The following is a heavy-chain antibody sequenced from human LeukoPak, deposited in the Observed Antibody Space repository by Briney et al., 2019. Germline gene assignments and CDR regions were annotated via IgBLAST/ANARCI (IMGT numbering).Heavy chain of an antibody. J-gene: IGHJ4*02. Sequence: SETLSLTCTVSGGSISSYYWSWIRQPPGKGLEWIGYIYYSGSTNYNPSLKSRVTISVDTSKNQFSQKLSSVTAADTAVYYCARDLLADTAMGYFDYWGQGTLVTVSS. V-gene: IGHV4-59*01. CDR3: ARDLLADTAMGYFDY. CDR1: GGSISSYY. CDR2: IYYSGST. D-gene: IGHD5-18*01.